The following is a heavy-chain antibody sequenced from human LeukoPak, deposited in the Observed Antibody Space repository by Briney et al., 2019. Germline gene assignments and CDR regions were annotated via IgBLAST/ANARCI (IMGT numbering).Heavy chain of an antibody. CDR1: GGTFSSYA. V-gene: IGHV1-69*04. D-gene: IGHD3-22*01. Sequence: ASVKVSCEASGGTFSSYAISWVRQAPGQGLEWMGRIIPILGIANYAQKFQGRVTITADKSTSTAYVELSSLRSEDTAVYYCARGDYYDSSGYFDYWGQGTLVTVSS. CDR3: ARGDYYDSSGYFDY. J-gene: IGHJ4*02. CDR2: IIPILGIA.